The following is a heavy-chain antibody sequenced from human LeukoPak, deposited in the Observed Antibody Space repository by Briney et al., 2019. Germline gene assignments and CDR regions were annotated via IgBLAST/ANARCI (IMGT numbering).Heavy chain of an antibody. CDR2: IKHDGSEK. J-gene: IGHJ4*02. D-gene: IGHD3-10*01. V-gene: IGHV3-7*03. CDR3: ARDSARFGDWTTYYFDY. Sequence: PGGSLRLSCVASGLTFSGQWMNWVRQAPGQGLEWVANIKHDGSEKYYVDSVKGRFTISREDGKNSLSLQMNNVRAEDTAVYYCARDSARFGDWTTYYFDYWGQGTLVTVSS. CDR1: GLTFSGQW.